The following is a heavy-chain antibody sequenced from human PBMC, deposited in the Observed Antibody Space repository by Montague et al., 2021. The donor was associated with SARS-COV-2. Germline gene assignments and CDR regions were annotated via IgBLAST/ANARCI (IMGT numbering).Heavy chain of an antibody. V-gene: IGHV1-18*01. J-gene: IGHJ3*02. D-gene: IGHD2-15*01. CDR1: GYIFSSYS. CDR2: ISTYDYKT. Sequence: SVKFSCKASGYIFSSYSISWVRQAPGQGLEWMGWISTYDYKTNYAQMVQGRVTVTTDTSTSTVYMELRSLRSDDTAVYYCARDWYCRGGRCHKTFDIWGQGTLVTVSS. CDR3: ARDWYCRGGRCHKTFDI.